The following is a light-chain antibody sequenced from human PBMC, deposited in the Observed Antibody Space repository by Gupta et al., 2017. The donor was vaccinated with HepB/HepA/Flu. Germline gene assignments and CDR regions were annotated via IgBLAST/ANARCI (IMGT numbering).Light chain of an antibody. CDR1: QSISTW. CDR3: QQYNSYPCN. V-gene: IGKV1-5*03. CDR2: KAS. Sequence: DIQMTQSPSTLSASVGDRVTITCRASQSISTWLAWYQQKPGKAPNLLIYKASSLESGVPSRFSGSGSGTEFTLTISSLQPDDFATYYCQQYNSYPCNSGQGTKLEI. J-gene: IGKJ2*02.